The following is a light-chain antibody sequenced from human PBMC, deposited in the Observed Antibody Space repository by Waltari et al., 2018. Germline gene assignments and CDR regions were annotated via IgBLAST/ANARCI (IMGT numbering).Light chain of an antibody. Sequence: EIVLTQSPATLSLSPGERATLPCRASQSVSSDLAGYQQKPGQAPRLLIYDASNRATGIPARFSGSGSGTDFTLTISSLEPEDFAVYYCQQRSNWPWTFGQGTKVEIK. CDR2: DAS. CDR3: QQRSNWPWT. V-gene: IGKV3-11*01. CDR1: QSVSSD. J-gene: IGKJ1*01.